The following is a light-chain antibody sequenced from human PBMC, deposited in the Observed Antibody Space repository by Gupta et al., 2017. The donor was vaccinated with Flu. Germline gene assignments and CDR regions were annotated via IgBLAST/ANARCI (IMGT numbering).Light chain of an antibody. CDR1: QSISSNTNNRNY. V-gene: IGKV4-1*01. CDR3: QQYFSGPFS. CDR2: WAS. J-gene: IGKJ2*03. Sequence: SLGERATINCKSSQSISSNTNNRNYLSWYQHKPGQPPKLLFYWASTRESGVPDRFSGSGSGTDFTLTVTSLQAEDVAVYYCQQYFSGPFSCGQGTKLEIK.